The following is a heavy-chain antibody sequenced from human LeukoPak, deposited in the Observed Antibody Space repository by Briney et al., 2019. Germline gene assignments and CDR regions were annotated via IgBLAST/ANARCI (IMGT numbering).Heavy chain of an antibody. CDR2: INPNSGGT. Sequence: GASVKVSCKASGYTFTGYYMHWVRQAPGQGLEWMGWINPNSGGTNYAQKFQGRVTMTRDTSISTAYMELSKLRSDDTAVYYCARGPGIGFWSGYYLFDPWGQGTLVTVSS. J-gene: IGHJ5*02. V-gene: IGHV1-2*02. CDR1: GYTFTGYY. CDR3: ARGPGIGFWSGYYLFDP. D-gene: IGHD3-3*01.